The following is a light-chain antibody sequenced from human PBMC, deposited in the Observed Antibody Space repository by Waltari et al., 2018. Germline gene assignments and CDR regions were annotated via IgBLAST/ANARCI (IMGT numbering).Light chain of an antibody. CDR3: QQYYDYPIN. CDR1: QNLNTF. Sequence: DIQMTQSPSTVSASLGDRVTITCRASQNLNTFPSWYQQKPGAVPNLLIYDASTLERGVPSRFSGSGSGTHFTLTISGLQPDDFATYYCQQYYDYPINFGQGTKVEI. V-gene: IGKV1-5*01. J-gene: IGKJ1*01. CDR2: DAS.